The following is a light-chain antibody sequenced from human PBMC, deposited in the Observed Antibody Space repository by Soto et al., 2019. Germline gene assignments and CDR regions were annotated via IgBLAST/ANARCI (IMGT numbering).Light chain of an antibody. V-gene: IGLV2-14*01. CDR2: DVS. J-gene: IGLJ1*01. Sequence: LTQPASVSGSPGQSITISCTGTSSDVGGYKHVSWYQQHPGNAPKFMIYDVSNRPSGVSTRFSGSKSGNTASLTISGLQAEDEADYYCNSYTTSNTRQIVFGTGTKVTVL. CDR1: SSDVGGYKH. CDR3: NSYTTSNTRQIV.